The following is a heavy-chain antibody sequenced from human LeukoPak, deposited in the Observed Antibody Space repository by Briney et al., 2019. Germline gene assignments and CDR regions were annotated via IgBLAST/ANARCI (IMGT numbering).Heavy chain of an antibody. CDR3: ARPPPDDSSGYYGRPPYYFDY. D-gene: IGHD3-22*01. Sequence: PGGSLRLSCAASGFTFSSYAMHWVRQAPGKGLEWVAVISYDGSNKYYADSVKGRFTISRDNSKNTLYLQMNSLRAEDTAVYYCARPPPDDSSGYYGRPPYYFDYWGQGTLVTVSS. J-gene: IGHJ4*02. V-gene: IGHV3-30*04. CDR2: ISYDGSNK. CDR1: GFTFSSYA.